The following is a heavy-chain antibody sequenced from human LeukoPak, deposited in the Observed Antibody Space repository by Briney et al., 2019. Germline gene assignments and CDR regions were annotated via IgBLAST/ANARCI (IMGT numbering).Heavy chain of an antibody. CDR3: ARSVGQWLGDDMDV. CDR2: ISYDGSNK. J-gene: IGHJ6*02. V-gene: IGHV3-30-3*01. Sequence: PGGSLRLSCAASGFTFSSYAMHWVRQAPGKGLEWVAVISYDGSNKYYADSVKGRFTISRDNSKNTLYLQMNSLRAEDTAVYYCARSVGQWLGDDMDVWGQGTTVTVSS. CDR1: GFTFSSYA. D-gene: IGHD6-19*01.